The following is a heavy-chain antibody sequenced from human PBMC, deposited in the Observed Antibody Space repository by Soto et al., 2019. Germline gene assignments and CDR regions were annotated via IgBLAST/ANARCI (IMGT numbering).Heavy chain of an antibody. CDR1: GYTFTSYY. D-gene: IGHD5-18*01. J-gene: IGHJ6*02. CDR2: INPSGGST. Sequence: ASVKVSCKASGYTFTSYYMHWVRQAPGQGLEWMGIINPSGGSTSYAQKFQGRVTMTRDTSTSTVYMELSSLRSEDTAVYYCAREWDTAMVSSRYYYYGMDVWGQGTTVTSP. CDR3: AREWDTAMVSSRYYYYGMDV. V-gene: IGHV1-46*01.